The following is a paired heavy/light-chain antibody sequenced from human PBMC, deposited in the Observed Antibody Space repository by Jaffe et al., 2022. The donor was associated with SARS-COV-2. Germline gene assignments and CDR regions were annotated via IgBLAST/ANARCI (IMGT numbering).Heavy chain of an antibody. CDR3: ATIGELELSLGDALGI. CDR2: FDLEDEET. CDR1: GYSLTELS. J-gene: IGHJ3*02. D-gene: IGHD1-7*01. V-gene: IGHV1-24*01. Sequence: QVQLVQSGAEVKKPGASVKVSCKVSGYSLTELSMHWVRQAPGKGLEWMGGFDLEDEETIYAQKFQGRVTMTEDTSTDTAYMELSSLRSEDTAVYYCATIGELELSLGDALGIWGQGTMVTVSS.
Light chain of an antibody. CDR1: ALPKEY. CDR3: QSADDSGTYWV. V-gene: IGLV3-25*03. J-gene: IGLJ3*02. Sequence: SYELTQPPSVSVSPGQTARITCSGDALPKEYAYWYQQKPGQAPVVVIYKDTERPSGIPERFSASSAGTTVTLTISGVQAEDEADYYCQSADDSGTYWVFGGGTKLTVL. CDR2: KDT.